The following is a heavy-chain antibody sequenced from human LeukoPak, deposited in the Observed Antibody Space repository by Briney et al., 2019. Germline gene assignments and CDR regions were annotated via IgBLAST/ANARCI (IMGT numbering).Heavy chain of an antibody. CDR3: AREAGDNTYNV. D-gene: IGHD7-27*01. V-gene: IGHV1-2*02. J-gene: IGHJ3*01. Sequence: ASVKVSCKASRYTFTVYYMHWVRQAPGQGLEWMGWINPKSGETRYEQNFQGRVTMTRDTSITTAYMELSRLRSDDTVVYYCAREAGDNTYNVWGQGTMVTVSS. CDR2: INPKSGET. CDR1: RYTFTVYY.